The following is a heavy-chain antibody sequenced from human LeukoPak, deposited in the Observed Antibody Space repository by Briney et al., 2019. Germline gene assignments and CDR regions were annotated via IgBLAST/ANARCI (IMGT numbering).Heavy chain of an antibody. Sequence: GGSLRLSCAASGFTFSSYSMNWVRQAPGKGLEWVSSISSSSSYIYYADSVKGRFTISRDNAKNSLYLQMNSLRAEDTAVYYCARFYYGSGSYRSFGYMDVWGKGTTVTISS. CDR2: ISSSSSYI. V-gene: IGHV3-21*01. CDR1: GFTFSSYS. J-gene: IGHJ6*03. D-gene: IGHD3-10*01. CDR3: ARFYYGSGSYRSFGYMDV.